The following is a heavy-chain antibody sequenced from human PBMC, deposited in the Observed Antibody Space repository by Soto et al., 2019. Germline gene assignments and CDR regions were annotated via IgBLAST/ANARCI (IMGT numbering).Heavy chain of an antibody. V-gene: IGHV1-46*01. J-gene: IGHJ6*02. CDR3: ARESIPQMYYYGTDV. CDR2: INPSGGST. Sequence: EASVKVSCKASGYTFTSYYMHWVRQAPGQGLEWMGIINPSGGSTSYAQKFQGRVTMTRDTSTSTAYMELSSLRSEDTAVYYCARESIPQMYYYGTDVLGQGTTFTVSS. D-gene: IGHD2-21*01. CDR1: GYTFTSYY.